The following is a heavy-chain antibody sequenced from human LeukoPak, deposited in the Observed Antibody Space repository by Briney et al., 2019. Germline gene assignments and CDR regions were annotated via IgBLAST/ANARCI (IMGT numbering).Heavy chain of an antibody. J-gene: IGHJ6*03. CDR3: ARGGGVPAAHYYYYYYYMDV. Sequence: SQTLSLPCTVSGGSISSYYWSWIRQPAGKGLEWIGRLYTSGSTNYNSSLKIRVTMSVDTSKNQFSLKLSSVTAADTAVYYCARGGGVPAAHYYYYYYYMDVWGKGTTVTVSS. CDR2: LYTSGST. D-gene: IGHD2-2*01. V-gene: IGHV4-4*07. CDR1: GGSISSYY.